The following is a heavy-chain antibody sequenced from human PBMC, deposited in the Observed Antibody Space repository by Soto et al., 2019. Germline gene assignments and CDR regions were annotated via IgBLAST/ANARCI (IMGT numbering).Heavy chain of an antibody. D-gene: IGHD3-16*01. V-gene: IGHV3-49*04. CDR1: GFTFGDYA. CDR2: IRRNAYGGTT. CDR3: TRASSLDFDF. J-gene: IGHJ4*02. Sequence: PGGSLRLSCTTSGFTFGDYALSWVRQAPGKGLEWVGFIRRNAYGGTTDYAASVKGRFTISRDDSTSIAYLQMNSLRTEDTAWYYCTRASSLDFDFWGQGTLVTVSS.